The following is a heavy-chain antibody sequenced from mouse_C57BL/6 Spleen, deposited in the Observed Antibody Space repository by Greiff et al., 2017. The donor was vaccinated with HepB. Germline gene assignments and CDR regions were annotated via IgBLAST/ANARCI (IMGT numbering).Heavy chain of an antibody. Sequence: QVQLQQPGAELVKPEASVKLSCKASGYTFTSYWMHWVKQRPGQGLEWIGMIHPNSGSTNYNEKFKSKATLTVDKSSSTAYMQLSSLTSEDSAVYYCAATTVVATFDYWGQGTTLTVSS. V-gene: IGHV1-64*01. CDR3: AATTVVATFDY. CDR1: GYTFTSYW. J-gene: IGHJ2*01. CDR2: IHPNSGST. D-gene: IGHD1-1*01.